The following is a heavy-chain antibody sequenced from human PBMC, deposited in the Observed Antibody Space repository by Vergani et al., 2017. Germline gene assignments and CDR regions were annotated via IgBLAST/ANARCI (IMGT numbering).Heavy chain of an antibody. V-gene: IGHV3-30*13. Sequence: QVQVVESGGGVVQPGRSLRLSCAASGFTFSSYGMHWVRQAPGKGLEWVAVISYDGGSKHYADSVKGRFTIDRDNSRNRLYLQMNSLRAEDTAVYYCAKAHSSGWYYFDYGGQGTLVTVSS. CDR3: AKAHSSGWYYFDY. D-gene: IGHD6-19*01. J-gene: IGHJ4*02. CDR2: ISYDGGSK. CDR1: GFTFSSYG.